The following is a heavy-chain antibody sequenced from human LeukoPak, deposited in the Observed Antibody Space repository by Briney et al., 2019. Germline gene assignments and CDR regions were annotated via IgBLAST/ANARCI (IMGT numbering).Heavy chain of an antibody. J-gene: IGHJ6*03. Sequence: ASVKVSCKASGHTLTTYYMHWVRQAPGQGLEWMAWINHNSGGTKYAEKFQGRVTVTRDTSTSTAYMELSRLRSDDTAVYYCARGTDYGDYGGTWFYYYYMDVWGEGTTVTVSS. D-gene: IGHD4-17*01. V-gene: IGHV1-2*02. CDR1: GHTLTTYY. CDR2: INHNSGGT. CDR3: ARGTDYGDYGGTWFYYYYMDV.